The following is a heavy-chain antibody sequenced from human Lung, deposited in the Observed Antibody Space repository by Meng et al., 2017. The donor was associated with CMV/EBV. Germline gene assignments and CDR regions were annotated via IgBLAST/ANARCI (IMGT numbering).Heavy chain of an antibody. CDR3: ARVLLDVRGWYYQGMDV. CDR2: ISSSYAV. J-gene: IGHJ6*01. CDR1: GFRFSDYY. V-gene: IGHV3-69-1*01. Sequence: ESLKISXAASGFRFSDYYMTWIRQAPGKGLEWVPYISSSYAVDYADSLKGRFTISRDNAKNSLYLQMNSLRAEDTAVYYCARVLLDVRGWYYQGMDVWGQGTTVTVSS. D-gene: IGHD6-19*01.